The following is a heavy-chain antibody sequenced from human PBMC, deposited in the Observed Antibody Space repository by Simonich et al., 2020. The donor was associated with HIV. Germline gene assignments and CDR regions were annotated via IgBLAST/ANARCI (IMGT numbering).Heavy chain of an antibody. J-gene: IGHJ1*01. V-gene: IGHV4-34*01. D-gene: IGHD6-13*01. CDR2: TNHSGST. CDR3: ARLTAGGLGEYFQH. Sequence: QVQLQQWGAGLLKPSETLSLTCAVYGGSLSGYYWSWIRQPPGKGLELFGETNHSGSTTYNPALKSRVTISVDTSKNQFSLKLSSVTAADTAVYYCARLTAGGLGEYFQHWGQGTLVTVSS. CDR1: GGSLSGYY.